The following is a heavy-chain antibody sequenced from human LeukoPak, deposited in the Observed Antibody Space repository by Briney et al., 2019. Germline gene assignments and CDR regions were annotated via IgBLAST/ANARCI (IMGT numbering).Heavy chain of an antibody. J-gene: IGHJ4*02. V-gene: IGHV3-23*01. CDR1: GFTFSSYG. CDR3: AKDAHGYYYDSSGYYYYFDY. Sequence: GGSLRLSCAASGFTFSSYGMSWVRQAPGKGLEWVSAISGSGGSTYYADSVKGRFTISRDNSKNTLYLQMNSLRAEDTAVYYCAKDAHGYYYDSSGYYYYFDYWGQGTLVTVSS. CDR2: ISGSGGST. D-gene: IGHD3-22*01.